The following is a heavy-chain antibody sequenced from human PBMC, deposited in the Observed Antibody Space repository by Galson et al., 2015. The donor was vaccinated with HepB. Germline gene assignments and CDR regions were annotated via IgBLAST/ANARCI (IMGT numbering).Heavy chain of an antibody. V-gene: IGHV5-10-1*01. D-gene: IGHD1-1*01. CDR3: ASRHSYFRSGTWYNVSDF. CDR1: GSSFSAFW. J-gene: IGHJ4*02. CDR2: IDPSDSYT. Sequence: QSGAEVKKPGESLRISCKASGSSFSAFWISWVRQVPGKGLEWMGRIDPSDSYTDYSPSFQGHVAISADKSTTTAYLQWSSLKSSDTAVYYCASRHSYFRSGTWYNVSDFWGQGTLVTVSS.